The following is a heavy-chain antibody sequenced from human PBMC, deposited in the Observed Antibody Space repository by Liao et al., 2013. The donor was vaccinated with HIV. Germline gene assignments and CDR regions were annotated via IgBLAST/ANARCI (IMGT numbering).Heavy chain of an antibody. Sequence: QVQLQQWGAGLLKPSETLSLTCAVYGGSFSGYYWSWIRQPPGKGLEWIGEINHSGSTNYNPSLKSRVTMSVDTSKNQFSLKLSSVTAADTAVYYCARGGVLWLVPRTCSLDYWGQGTLVTVSS. CDR2: INHSGST. J-gene: IGHJ4*02. CDR3: ARGGVLWLVPRTCSLDY. D-gene: IGHD6-19*01. CDR1: GGSFSGYY. V-gene: IGHV4-34*01.